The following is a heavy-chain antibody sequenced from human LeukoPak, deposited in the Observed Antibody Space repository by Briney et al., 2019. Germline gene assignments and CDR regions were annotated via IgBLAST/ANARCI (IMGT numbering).Heavy chain of an antibody. J-gene: IGHJ4*02. CDR1: GFTFNSYW. CDR3: AREGGYSSGPDY. V-gene: IGHV3-74*01. CDR2: INNDGTST. Sequence: GGSLRLSCAASGFTFNSYWMHWVRQAPWKELVWVSRINNDGTSTSYADSVKGRFTISRDNAKSTLYLQMNSLRAEDTAVYYCAREGGYSSGPDYWGQGALVTVSS. D-gene: IGHD5-18*01.